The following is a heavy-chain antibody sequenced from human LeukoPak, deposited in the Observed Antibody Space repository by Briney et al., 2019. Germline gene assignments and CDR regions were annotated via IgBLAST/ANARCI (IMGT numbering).Heavy chain of an antibody. D-gene: IGHD3-22*01. CDR2: ISGSGGST. CDR3: AKHENAAQYGAYYYDSSGYSPFDY. V-gene: IGHV3-23*01. Sequence: PGRSLRLSCAASGFTFSSYAMSWVRQAPGKGLEWVSAISGSGGSTYYADSVKGRFTISRDNSKNTLYLQMNSLRAEDTAVYYCAKHENAAQYGAYYYDSSGYSPFDYWGQGTLVTVSS. J-gene: IGHJ4*02. CDR1: GFTFSSYA.